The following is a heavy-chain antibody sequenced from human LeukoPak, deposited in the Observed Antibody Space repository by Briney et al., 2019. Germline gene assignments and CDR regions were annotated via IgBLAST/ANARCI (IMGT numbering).Heavy chain of an antibody. CDR1: GGSISSSSYY. Sequence: SETLSLTCTVSGGSISSSSYYWGWIRQPPGKGLEWIGGISYSGSTYYSPSLRSRVTVSVDTSKNQFSLKLSSVTAADTAVYYCARLVNIVATVSGMDVWGQGTTVTVSS. J-gene: IGHJ6*02. CDR2: ISYSGST. V-gene: IGHV4-39*01. CDR3: ARLVNIVATVSGMDV. D-gene: IGHD5-12*01.